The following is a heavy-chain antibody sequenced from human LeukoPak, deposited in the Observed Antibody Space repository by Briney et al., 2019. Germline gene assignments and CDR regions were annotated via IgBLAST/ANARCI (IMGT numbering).Heavy chain of an antibody. D-gene: IGHD5-18*01. CDR3: ARDTGGGYSCYDC. V-gene: IGHV3-7*01. CDR1: GSTFSSYW. Sequence: QSGGSLRLSCAASGSTFSSYWMTWIRQAPGKGLEWVANIKQDGSEKYYVDSVKGRFTISRDNAKNSLYLQMNSLRAEDTAVYYCARDTGGGYSCYDCWGQGTLVTVSS. CDR2: IKQDGSEK. J-gene: IGHJ4*02.